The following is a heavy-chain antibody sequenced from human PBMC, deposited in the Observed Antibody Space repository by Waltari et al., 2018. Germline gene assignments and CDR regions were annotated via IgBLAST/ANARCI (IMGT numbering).Heavy chain of an antibody. CDR1: GVPIRISNYY. Sequence: LQLQESGPGLGKPSETLSLTCTLPGVPIRISNYYYTWIRQPPGKGPDGMGGFAYTGSPHYNPSLNSRVIISVDMSKTQFYLKLNSVTAADTAVYYCARHHHNSWFDYWGQGILVTVSS. J-gene: IGHJ5*01. CDR2: FAYTGSP. V-gene: IGHV4-39*01. CDR3: ARHHHNSWFDY.